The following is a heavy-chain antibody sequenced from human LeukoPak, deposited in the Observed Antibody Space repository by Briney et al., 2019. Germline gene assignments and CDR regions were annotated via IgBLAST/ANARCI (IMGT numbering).Heavy chain of an antibody. CDR2: IYYSGSI. CDR1: GGSISSGDKY. D-gene: IGHD2-21*02. CDR3: ARVTRWAGLDF. J-gene: IGHJ4*02. V-gene: IGHV4-30-4*01. Sequence: PSETLSLTCNVSGGSISSGDKYWSWIRQPPGKGLEWIGYIYYSGSIYYNPSLKSRLTISVDTSENQFSLHLTSVTAADTAVYFCARVTRWAGLDFWGQGTLVTVSS.